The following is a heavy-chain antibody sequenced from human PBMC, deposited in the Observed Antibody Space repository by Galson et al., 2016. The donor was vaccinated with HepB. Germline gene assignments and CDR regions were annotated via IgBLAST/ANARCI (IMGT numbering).Heavy chain of an antibody. CDR2: LSPSTRYT. J-gene: IGHJ4*02. D-gene: IGHD5-12*01. CDR3: ARDPGGYGFIDS. V-gene: IGHV3-11*06. CDR1: GFTFTEYY. Sequence: SLRLSCAASGFTFTEYYMTWIRQAPGKGLEWLSYLSPSTRYTNSADSVKGRLTTFRDNAKNSVYLQMNSLRAEDTAVYYCARDPGGYGFIDSWGQGTLVTASS.